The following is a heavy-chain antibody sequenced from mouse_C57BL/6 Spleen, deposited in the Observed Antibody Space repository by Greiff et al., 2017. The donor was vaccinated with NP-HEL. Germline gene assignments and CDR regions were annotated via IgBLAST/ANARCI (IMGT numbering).Heavy chain of an antibody. V-gene: IGHV5-17*01. D-gene: IGHD1-1*01. Sequence: EVMLVESGGGLVKPGGSLKLSCAASGFTFSDYGMHWVRQAPEKGLEWVAYISSGSSTIYYADTVKGRFTISRDNAKNTLFLQMTSLRSEDTAMYYCARYYGSSYRVFAYWGQGTLVTVSA. CDR2: ISSGSSTI. CDR1: GFTFSDYG. J-gene: IGHJ3*01. CDR3: ARYYGSSYRVFAY.